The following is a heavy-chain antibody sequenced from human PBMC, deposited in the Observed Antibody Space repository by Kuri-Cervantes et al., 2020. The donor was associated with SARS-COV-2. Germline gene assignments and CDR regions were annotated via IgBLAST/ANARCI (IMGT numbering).Heavy chain of an antibody. CDR2: ISSSSSTT. CDR1: GFTFSSYS. Sequence: GESLKISCAASGFTFSSYSMNWVRQAPGKGLEWVSYISSSSSTTYYADSVKGRFTISRDNSKNTLYLQMNSLRAEDAAVYYCAKDGSSSWSFNYYYYGMDVWGQGTTVTVSS. J-gene: IGHJ6*02. D-gene: IGHD6-13*01. CDR3: AKDGSSSWSFNYYYYGMDV. V-gene: IGHV3-48*01.